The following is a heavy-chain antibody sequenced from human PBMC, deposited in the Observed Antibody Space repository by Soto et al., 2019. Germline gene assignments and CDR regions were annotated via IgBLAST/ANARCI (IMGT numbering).Heavy chain of an antibody. J-gene: IGHJ6*02. Sequence: SETLSLTCTVSGGSVTSEHYYWNWIRQPPGKGLEWIGYFFYTGSTNYNPSLESRLTMSVDVSKNHFSLRLSSVTAADTAVYYCASSYYDFWSGRYGMDVWGQGTTVTVSS. V-gene: IGHV4-61*03. CDR1: GGSVTSEHYY. CDR3: ASSYYDFWSGRYGMDV. D-gene: IGHD3-3*01. CDR2: FFYTGST.